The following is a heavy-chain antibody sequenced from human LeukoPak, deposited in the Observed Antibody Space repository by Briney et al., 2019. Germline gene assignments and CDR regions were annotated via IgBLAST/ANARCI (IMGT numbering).Heavy chain of an antibody. V-gene: IGHV3-21*01. D-gene: IGHD3-22*01. J-gene: IGHJ4*02. CDR3: ARDRYDSSGYLDY. CDR2: ISSSSSYI. Sequence: LGGSLRLSCAASGFTFSSYSMTWVRQAPGKGLEWVSSISSSSSYIYYADSVKGRFTVSRDNAKNSLYLQMNSLRAEDTAVYYCARDRYDSSGYLDYWGQGTLVTVSS. CDR1: GFTFSSYS.